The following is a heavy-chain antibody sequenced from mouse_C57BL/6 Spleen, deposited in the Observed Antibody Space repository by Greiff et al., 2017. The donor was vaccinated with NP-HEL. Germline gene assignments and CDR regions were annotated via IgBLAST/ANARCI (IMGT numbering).Heavy chain of an antibody. Sequence: VQLKESGPGLVKPSQTVFLTCTVTGISITTGNYRWSWIRQFPGNKLEWIGYIYYSGTITYNPSLTSRTTITRDTPKNQFFLEMNSLTAEDTATYYCARGPYGSSPYYYAMDYWGQGTSVTVSS. V-gene: IGHV3-5*01. J-gene: IGHJ4*01. CDR1: GISITTGNYR. D-gene: IGHD1-1*01. CDR2: IYYSGTI. CDR3: ARGPYGSSPYYYAMDY.